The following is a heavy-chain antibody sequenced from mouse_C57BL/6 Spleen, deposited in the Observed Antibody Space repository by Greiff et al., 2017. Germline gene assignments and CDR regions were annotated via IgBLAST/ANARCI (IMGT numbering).Heavy chain of an antibody. Sequence: QVQLQQPGAELVRPGTSVKLSCKASGYTFTSYWMHWVQQRPGQGLEWIGVIDPSASYTNYNQKFKGKAPLTVDTSSSTAYMQLSSLTSEDSAVYSCARTMKNYFDYWGQGTTLTVSS. J-gene: IGHJ2*01. V-gene: IGHV1-59*01. D-gene: IGHD2-4*01. CDR2: IDPSASYT. CDR1: GYTFTSYW. CDR3: ARTMKNYFDY.